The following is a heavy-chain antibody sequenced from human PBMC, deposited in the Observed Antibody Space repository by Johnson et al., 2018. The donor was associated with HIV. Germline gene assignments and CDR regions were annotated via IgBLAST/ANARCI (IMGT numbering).Heavy chain of an antibody. CDR2: ISSSGSTI. CDR3: ARAYTYGAFDI. V-gene: IGHV3-48*04. CDR1: GFTFSSYG. J-gene: IGHJ3*02. Sequence: VQLVESGGGVVQPGRSLRLSCAASGFTFSSYGMHWVRQAPGKGLEWVSYISSSGSTIFYAESVKGRFTISRDNAKNSLYLQMNSLRAEDTAVYYCARAYTYGAFDIWGQGTTVTISS. D-gene: IGHD5-18*01.